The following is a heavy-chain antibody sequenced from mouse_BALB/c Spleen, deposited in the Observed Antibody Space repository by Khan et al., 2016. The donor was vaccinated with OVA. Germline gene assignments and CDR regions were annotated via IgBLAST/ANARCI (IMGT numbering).Heavy chain of an antibody. CDR1: GYAFTYYL. V-gene: IGHV1-54*03. CDR2: INPGSGGT. Sequence: QVQLKQSGAELVRPGTSVKVSCKASGYAFTYYLIEWVKQRPGQGLEWIGVINPGSGGTNYNEKFKGKATLTADKSSSTAYMQLSSLTSDDSAVYYCARHGSSLIAYWGQGTTVTVSA. CDR3: ARHGSSLIAY. J-gene: IGHJ3*01. D-gene: IGHD1-1*01.